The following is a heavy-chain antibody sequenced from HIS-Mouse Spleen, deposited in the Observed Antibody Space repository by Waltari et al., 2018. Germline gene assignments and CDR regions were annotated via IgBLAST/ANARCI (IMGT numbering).Heavy chain of an antibody. V-gene: IGHV3-30*18. CDR1: GFTFRSYG. D-gene: IGHD1-26*01. CDR3: AKVNSGSYYFDY. CDR2: ISYDGSNK. J-gene: IGHJ4*02. Sequence: QVQLVESGGGVVQPGRSLRLSCSASGFTFRSYGMHWVRQAPGKGLEWVAVISYDGSNKYYADSVKGRFTISRDNSKNTLYLQMNSLRAEDTAVYYCAKVNSGSYYFDYWGQGTLVTVSS.